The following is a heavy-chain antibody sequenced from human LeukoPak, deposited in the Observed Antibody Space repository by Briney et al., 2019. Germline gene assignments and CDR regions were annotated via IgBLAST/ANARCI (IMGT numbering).Heavy chain of an antibody. Sequence: SETLSLTCTVSGGSIRSYFWSWIRQPPGKGLEWIGYEYYRGSNNYTPSLKSRVTISVDTSKKQFSLKLSSVTAADTAVYYCARRPDGTSHFDYWGQGTLVTV. CDR1: GGSIRSYF. V-gene: IGHV4-59*08. J-gene: IGHJ4*02. CDR3: ARRPDGTSHFDY. CDR2: EYYRGSN. D-gene: IGHD1-14*01.